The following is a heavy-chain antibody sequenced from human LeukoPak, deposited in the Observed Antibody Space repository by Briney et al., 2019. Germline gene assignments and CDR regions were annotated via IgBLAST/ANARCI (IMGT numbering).Heavy chain of an antibody. V-gene: IGHV3-30*18. D-gene: IGHD2-21*01. CDR3: AKDGSAYCGGDCYSPDYYYYMDV. CDR1: RFTFSNYG. CDR2: IWYGGNNE. Sequence: GRSLRLSCAASRFTFSNYGMHWVRRAPGKGLEWVAVIWYGGNNEYYADSVKGRFTISRDNSKNTLYLQMNSLRAEDTAVYYCAKDGSAYCGGDCYSPDYYYYMDVWGKGTTVTVSS. J-gene: IGHJ6*03.